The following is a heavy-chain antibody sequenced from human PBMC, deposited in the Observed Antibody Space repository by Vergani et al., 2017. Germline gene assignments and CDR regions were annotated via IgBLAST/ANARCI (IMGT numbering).Heavy chain of an antibody. CDR3: AKARHIVVVTAPFDY. Sequence: QVQLVQSGAEVKKPGASVKVSCKASGYIFTSYYMHWVRQAPGQGLEWMGIINPSGGSTSYAQKLQGRVTMTRDTSTSTVYMELSSLRAEDTAVYYCAKARHIVVVTAPFDYWGQGTLVTVSS. CDR2: INPSGGST. CDR1: GYIFTSYY. V-gene: IGHV1-46*04. D-gene: IGHD2-21*02. J-gene: IGHJ4*02.